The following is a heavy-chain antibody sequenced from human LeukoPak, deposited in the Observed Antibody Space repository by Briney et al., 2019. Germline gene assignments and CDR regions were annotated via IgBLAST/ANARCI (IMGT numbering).Heavy chain of an antibody. D-gene: IGHD3-22*01. CDR2: IKQDGSEK. J-gene: IGHJ4*02. Sequence: PGGSLRLSCAASGFTFSSYAMSWVRQAPGKGLEWVANIKQDGSEKYYVDSVKGRFTISRDNAKNSLYLQMNSLRAEDTAVYYCARGSGYYYYWGQGTLVTVSS. V-gene: IGHV3-7*05. CDR3: ARGSGYYYY. CDR1: GFTFSSYA.